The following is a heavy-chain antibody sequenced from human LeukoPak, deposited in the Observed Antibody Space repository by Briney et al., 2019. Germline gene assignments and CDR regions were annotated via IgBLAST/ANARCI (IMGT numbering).Heavy chain of an antibody. CDR2: ISGSGGST. D-gene: IGHD2-15*01. J-gene: IGHJ6*03. V-gene: IGHV3-23*01. Sequence: PGGSLRLSCAASGFTFSNHAMTWVRQAPGKGLEWVSGISGSGGSTYYADSVKGRFTISRDNSKNTFDLQMNSLRAEDTAVYYCAKLPYGSAYYYYMDVWGKGTTVTVSS. CDR1: GFTFSNHA. CDR3: AKLPYGSAYYYYMDV.